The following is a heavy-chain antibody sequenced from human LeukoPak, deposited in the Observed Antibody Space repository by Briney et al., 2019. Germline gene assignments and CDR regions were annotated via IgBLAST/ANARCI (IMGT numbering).Heavy chain of an antibody. J-gene: IGHJ4*02. Sequence: ASVEVSCKASGYTFTTYGIIWVRQAPGQGLEWMGWISAYNGYTNYAQNFQGRVTTTTDTSTSTAYMELRSLRSDDTAVYYCARDSSGYYYGYWGQGTLVTVSS. CDR3: ARDSSGYYYGY. CDR2: ISAYNGYT. CDR1: GYTFTTYG. V-gene: IGHV1-18*01. D-gene: IGHD3-22*01.